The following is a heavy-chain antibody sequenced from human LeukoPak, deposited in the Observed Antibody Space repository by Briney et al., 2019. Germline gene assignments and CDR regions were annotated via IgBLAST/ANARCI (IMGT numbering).Heavy chain of an antibody. Sequence: ASVKVSCKASGYTFTGYYMHWVRQAPGQGLEWMGWINPNSGGTNYAQKFQGRVTITRDTSISTAYMELSRLRSDDTAVYYCARPSSSWSNDAFDIWGQGTMVTVSS. CDR2: INPNSGGT. CDR3: ARPSSSWSNDAFDI. V-gene: IGHV1-2*02. CDR1: GYTFTGYY. D-gene: IGHD6-13*01. J-gene: IGHJ3*02.